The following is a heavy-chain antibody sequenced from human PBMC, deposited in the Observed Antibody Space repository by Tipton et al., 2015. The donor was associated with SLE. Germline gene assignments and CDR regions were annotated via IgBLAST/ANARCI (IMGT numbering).Heavy chain of an antibody. CDR2: ISGSGGST. CDR1: GFTFSSYA. CDR3: ARDMVQGVIPFAY. V-gene: IGHV3-23*01. D-gene: IGHD3-10*01. J-gene: IGHJ4*02. Sequence: SLRLSCAASGFTFSSYAMSWVRQAPGKGLEWVSAISGSGGSTYYADSVKGRFTISRDNSKNTLYLQMNSRRAEDTAVYYCARDMVQGVIPFAYWGQGTLVTVSS.